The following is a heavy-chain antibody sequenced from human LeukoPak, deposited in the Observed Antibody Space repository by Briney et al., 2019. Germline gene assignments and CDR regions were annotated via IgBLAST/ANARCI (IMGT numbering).Heavy chain of an antibody. V-gene: IGHV3-23*01. J-gene: IGHJ4*02. CDR3: AQDESYSNLDY. D-gene: IGHD3-10*01. CDR2: MSGSGGGT. Sequence: PGGSLRLSCAASGFTFSDYSMSGVRQAPGKGLEGVSGMSGSGGGTSYADSVKGRFTISRDNSKNALFLQMNSLRAEDTAVYYCAQDESYSNLDYWGQGTLVTVSS. CDR1: GFTFSDYS.